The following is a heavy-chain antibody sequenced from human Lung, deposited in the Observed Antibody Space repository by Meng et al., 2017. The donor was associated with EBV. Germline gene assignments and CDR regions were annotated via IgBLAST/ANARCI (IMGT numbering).Heavy chain of an antibody. D-gene: IGHD2-15*01. V-gene: IGHV3-73*02. CDR3: TTRSF. J-gene: IGHJ4*02. CDR1: GLTFSGSA. Sequence: EVQRVEAGGGLVQPGGSLKLSCAASGLTFSGSAMHWVRQASGKGLEWVGRIRSKTFNYTTAYAASVQGRFTISREDSENMVYLQMKSLKIEDTALYYCTTRSFWGQGTLVTASS. CDR2: IRSKTFNYTT.